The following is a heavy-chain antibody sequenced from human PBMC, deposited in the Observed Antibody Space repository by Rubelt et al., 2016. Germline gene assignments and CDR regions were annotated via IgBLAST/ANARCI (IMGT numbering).Heavy chain of an antibody. D-gene: IGHD1-26*01. V-gene: IGHV3-23*04. CDR2: ISTSGGST. J-gene: IGHJ1*01. CDR3: AKERSGSYCDCQH. Sequence: EVQLVESGGGLFQPGGSLRLSCAASGFTFSNYAMSWVRQAAGKGLEWVSAISTSGGSTYYADSVKGRFTISRDNSKNTLYPQMNSPRAEETAGHSRAKERSGSYCDCQHWGQGTLVTVSS. CDR1: GFTFSNYA.